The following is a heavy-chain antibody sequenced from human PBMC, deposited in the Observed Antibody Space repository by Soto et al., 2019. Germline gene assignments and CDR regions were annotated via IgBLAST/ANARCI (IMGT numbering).Heavy chain of an antibody. J-gene: IGHJ4*02. V-gene: IGHV1-18*01. CDR1: GYTFTSYG. CDR3: ARGIAGIYDSSGLDY. Sequence: GASVKVSCKASGYTFTSYGISWVRQAPGQGLEWMGWISAYNGNTNYAQKLQGRVTMTTDTSTSTAYMELRSLRSDDTAVYYCARGIAGIYDSSGLDYWGQGTLVTVSS. D-gene: IGHD3-22*01. CDR2: ISAYNGNT.